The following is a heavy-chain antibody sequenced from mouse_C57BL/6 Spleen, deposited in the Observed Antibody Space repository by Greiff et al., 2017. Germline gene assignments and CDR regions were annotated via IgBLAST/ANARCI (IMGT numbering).Heavy chain of an antibody. Sequence: VQLQQPGAELVRPGSSVKLSCKASGYTFTSYWMHWVKQRPIQGLEWIGNIDPSDSETHYNQKFKDKATLTVDKSSSTAYMQLSSLTSEDSAVYYCARGYYDYDYAMDYWGQGTSVTVSS. V-gene: IGHV1-52*01. CDR3: ARGYYDYDYAMDY. CDR2: IDPSDSET. D-gene: IGHD2-4*01. J-gene: IGHJ4*01. CDR1: GYTFTSYW.